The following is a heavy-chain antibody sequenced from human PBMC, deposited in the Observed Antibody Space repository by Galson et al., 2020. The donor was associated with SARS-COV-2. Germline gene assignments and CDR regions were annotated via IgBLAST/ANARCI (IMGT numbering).Heavy chain of an antibody. J-gene: IGHJ4*02. D-gene: IGHD5-12*01. Sequence: ASVKVSCKASGYTFTAYYMHWVRQAPGQGLEWMGWINPNSGGALYAQKFQGRVTLTTDTSVRTAYMEMSSLRPDDTAVYYCARDSGAMLDYWGQGTLVTVSS. CDR3: ARDSGAMLDY. CDR2: INPNSGGA. V-gene: IGHV1-2*02. CDR1: GYTFTAYY.